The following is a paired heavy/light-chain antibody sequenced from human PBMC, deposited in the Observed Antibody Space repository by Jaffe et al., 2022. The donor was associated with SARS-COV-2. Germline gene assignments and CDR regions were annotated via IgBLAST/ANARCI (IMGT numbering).Light chain of an antibody. CDR3: QQYYTVPPKT. J-gene: IGKJ1*01. Sequence: DIVMTQSPDSLAVSLGERATINCKSSQSILYSSNNKNYLAWYQQKPGQPPKALIYWASTRESGVPDRFSGSGSGTDFTLTINSLQAEDVAVYYCQQYYTVPPKTFGQGTKVEIK. CDR1: QSILYSSNNKNY. CDR2: WAS. V-gene: IGKV4-1*01.
Heavy chain of an antibody. CDR3: ASGTSVGYFGY. Sequence: EVQLVESGGGLVQPGGSLRLSCAASGFSFSTYGMHWVRQAPGKGLEYVSGINSNGDSTYYANSVKGRFTISRDNSKNTLYLQMGSLTVEDMGVYYCASGTSVGYFGYWGQGTLVTVSS. V-gene: IGHV3-64*01. CDR1: GFSFSTYG. J-gene: IGHJ4*02. CDR2: INSNGDST. D-gene: IGHD3-22*01.